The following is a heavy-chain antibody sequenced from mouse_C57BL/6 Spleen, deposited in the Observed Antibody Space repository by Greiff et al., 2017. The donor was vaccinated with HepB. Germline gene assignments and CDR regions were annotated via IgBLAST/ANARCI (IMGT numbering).Heavy chain of an antibody. J-gene: IGHJ2*01. CDR3: ASYPLHLYYFDY. Sequence: EVQLQQSGPELVKPGASVKISCKASGYTFTDYYMNWVKQSHGKSLEWIGDINPNNGGTSYNQKFKGKATLTVDKSSSTAYMELRSLTSEDSAVYYCASYPLHLYYFDYWGQGTTLTVSS. CDR2: INPNNGGT. V-gene: IGHV1-26*01. CDR1: GYTFTDYY. D-gene: IGHD5-5*01.